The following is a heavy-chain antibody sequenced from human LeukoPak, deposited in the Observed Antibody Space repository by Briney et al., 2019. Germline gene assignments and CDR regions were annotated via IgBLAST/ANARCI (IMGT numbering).Heavy chain of an antibody. J-gene: IGHJ5*02. CDR3: ARYYDFWSGYSGAGRFDP. D-gene: IGHD3-3*01. Sequence: GASVKVSCKASGYTFTGYYMHWVRQAPGQGLEWMGWINPNSGGTNYAQKFQGRVTTTRDTSISTAYMELSRLRSDDTAVYYCARYYDFWSGYSGAGRFDPWGQGTLVTVSS. V-gene: IGHV1-2*02. CDR2: INPNSGGT. CDR1: GYTFTGYY.